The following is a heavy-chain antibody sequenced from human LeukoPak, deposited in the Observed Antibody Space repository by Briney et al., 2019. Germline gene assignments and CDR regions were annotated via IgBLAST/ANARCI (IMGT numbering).Heavy chain of an antibody. V-gene: IGHV4-34*01. D-gene: IGHD3-3*01. CDR2: INHSGST. CDR1: GGSFSGYY. Sequence: PSETLSLTCAVYGGSFSGYYWSWIRHPPGKGLEWIGEINHSGSTNYNPSLKSRVTISVDTSKNQFSLKLSSVTAADTAVYYCARAPVHYDFWSGVYYYGMDVWGQGTTVTVSS. J-gene: IGHJ6*02. CDR3: ARAPVHYDFWSGVYYYGMDV.